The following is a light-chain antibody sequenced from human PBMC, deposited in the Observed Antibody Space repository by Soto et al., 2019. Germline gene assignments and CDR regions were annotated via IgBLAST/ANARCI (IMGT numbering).Light chain of an antibody. CDR1: QSVSNNY. J-gene: IGKJ4*01. V-gene: IGKV3D-20*02. CDR3: QQRSDWPLT. CDR2: GAF. Sequence: EIVLTQSPGTLSLSPGDRATLSCRASQSVSNNYLAWYQQKPGQAPSLLIYGAFTRATGIPARFSGSGSGTDFTLTISSLEPEDFAVYFCQQRSDWPLTFGGGTKVDI.